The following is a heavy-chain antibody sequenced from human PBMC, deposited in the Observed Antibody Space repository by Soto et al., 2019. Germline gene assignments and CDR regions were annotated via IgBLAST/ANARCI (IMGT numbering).Heavy chain of an antibody. D-gene: IGHD2-15*01. CDR3: LRDHCYAFDL. CDR1: GFTFSSDS. CDR2: IQGVSDVI. J-gene: IGHJ3*01. V-gene: IGHV3-48*01. Sequence: EVHLVETGGELVQPGGSLRLSCVASGFTFSSDSMNWVRQVAGKGLEWVPYIQGVSDVIYYADSVNGCFTISRNNAKNSLYLQLSSLRAEDKAVSYSLRDHCYAFDLWGQGTMVTVSS.